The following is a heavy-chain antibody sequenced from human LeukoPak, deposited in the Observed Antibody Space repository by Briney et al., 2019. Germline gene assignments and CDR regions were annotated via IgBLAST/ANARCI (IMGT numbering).Heavy chain of an antibody. D-gene: IGHD5-18*01. CDR1: GFTFRNYA. CDR2: ISGSGDVT. CDR3: ARVRGYSFGLVS. V-gene: IGHV3-23*01. Sequence: PGGSLRLSCAASGFTFRNYAMSWVRQAPGEGLEWVSAISGSGDVTYYADPVKGRFTIYRDNAKNTLYLQMNSLRAEDTAVYYCARVRGYSFGLVSWGQGTLVTVSS. J-gene: IGHJ5*02.